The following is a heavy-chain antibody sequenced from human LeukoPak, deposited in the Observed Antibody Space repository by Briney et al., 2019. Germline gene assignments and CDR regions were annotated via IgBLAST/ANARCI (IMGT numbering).Heavy chain of an antibody. Sequence: GGSLRLSCAASGFTFSSYDMHWVRQAPGKGLEWVAVISYDGSNKYYADSVKGRFTISRDNSKNTLYLQMNSLRAEDTAVYYCARDQVVVVVAATGYWGQGTLVTVSS. CDR3: ARDQVVVVVAATGY. CDR1: GFTFSSYD. V-gene: IGHV3-30*19. D-gene: IGHD2-15*01. J-gene: IGHJ4*02. CDR2: ISYDGSNK.